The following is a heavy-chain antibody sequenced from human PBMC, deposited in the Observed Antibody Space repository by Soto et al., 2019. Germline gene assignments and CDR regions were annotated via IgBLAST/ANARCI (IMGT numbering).Heavy chain of an antibody. CDR3: ARGGATLFAVIDS. D-gene: IGHD3-3*01. CDR1: GYSFFSYY. Sequence: QVQLVQSGAAVGKPGASVKVSCKASGYSFFSYYIHWVRQAPGQGLEWTGRFLASGGNTDYAQRFRGRISMTRDTSTTNTVSLELTSLTSDDTAVYYCARGGATLFAVIDSWGQGTRVTVSS. J-gene: IGHJ4*02. V-gene: IGHV1-46*01. CDR2: FLASGGNT.